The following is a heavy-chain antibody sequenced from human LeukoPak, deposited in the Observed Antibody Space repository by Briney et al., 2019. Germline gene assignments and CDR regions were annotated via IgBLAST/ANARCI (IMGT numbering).Heavy chain of an antibody. CDR3: ARGVVTAHDAFDI. D-gene: IGHD2-21*02. V-gene: IGHV3-53*01. CDR2: IYSGGST. Sequence: PGGSLRLSCAAYGFTVSSNYMSWVRQAPGKGLEWVSVIYSGGSTYYADSVKGRFTISRDNSKNTLYLQMNSLRAEDTAVYYCARGVVTAHDAFDIWGQGTMVTVSS. CDR1: GFTVSSNY. J-gene: IGHJ3*02.